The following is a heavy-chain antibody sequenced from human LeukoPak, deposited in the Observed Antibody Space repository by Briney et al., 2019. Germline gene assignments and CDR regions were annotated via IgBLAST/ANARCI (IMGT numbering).Heavy chain of an antibody. Sequence: PGRSLRLSCAASGFIFRIYGMHWVRQAPGKGLEWVALISYEGDSTYYADSVKGRFTISRDNSKNTVYMQMNSLRIEDTAVYYCARGNWEPLGDYWGQGTLVTVSS. CDR3: ARGNWEPLGDY. J-gene: IGHJ4*02. D-gene: IGHD1-26*01. CDR1: GFIFRIYG. CDR2: ISYEGDST. V-gene: IGHV3-30*03.